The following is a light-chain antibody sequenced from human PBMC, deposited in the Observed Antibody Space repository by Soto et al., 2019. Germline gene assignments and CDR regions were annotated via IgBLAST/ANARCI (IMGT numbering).Light chain of an antibody. CDR2: GNS. CDR1: SSNIGAGYD. J-gene: IGLJ2*01. CDR3: QSYDSSLV. V-gene: IGLV1-40*01. Sequence: QSVLTQPPSVSGAPGQRVTISCTGSSSNIGAGYDGHWYQQLPGTAPKLLIYGNSNRPSGVPDRFSGSKSGTSASLAITGLQAEDEADYYCQSYDSSLVFGGGTKVTVL.